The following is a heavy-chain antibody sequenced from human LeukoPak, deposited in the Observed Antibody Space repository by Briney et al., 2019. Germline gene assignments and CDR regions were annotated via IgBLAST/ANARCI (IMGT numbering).Heavy chain of an antibody. V-gene: IGHV1-46*01. CDR2: INPNNGST. CDR1: GNTFTTAQ. D-gene: IGHD2-8*02. J-gene: IGHJ4*02. Sequence: GASVKVSCKASGNTFTTAQMHWVRQAPGQGLEWMGIINPNNGSTSYAQKFQGRVTMTRDTSTGTVYMELSSLRSEDTALYYCAREYGTGGLDYWGQGTLVTVSS. CDR3: AREYGTGGLDY.